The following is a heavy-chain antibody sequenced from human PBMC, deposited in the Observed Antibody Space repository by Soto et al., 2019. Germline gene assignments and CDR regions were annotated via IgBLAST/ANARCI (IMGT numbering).Heavy chain of an antibody. V-gene: IGHV3-30*18. Sequence: GGSLRLSCAASGFSFSTYAMHWVRQAPGKGLEWVAVISDDGSNKYYADSARGRFTISRGNSKKSLYLQMNSLRAEDTAVYYCAEETTVTTFLGYFYYYGMDVWGQGTTVTVSS. CDR3: AEETTVTTFLGYFYYYGMDV. J-gene: IGHJ6*02. CDR1: GFSFSTYA. D-gene: IGHD4-17*01. CDR2: ISDDGSNK.